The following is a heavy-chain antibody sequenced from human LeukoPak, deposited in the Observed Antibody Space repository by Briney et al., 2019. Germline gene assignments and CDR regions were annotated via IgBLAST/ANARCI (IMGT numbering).Heavy chain of an antibody. Sequence: ASVKVSCKLSGYTGIELSMNWVRQAPGKGLEWLGGFVPEDAETVYAQKFQGRVTMTEDTSTDTAYMELSRLTSEDTAVYYCASGLQWPGFDYWGQGTPVTVSS. CDR3: ASGLQWPGFDY. D-gene: IGHD4-11*01. CDR1: GYTGIELS. CDR2: FVPEDAET. J-gene: IGHJ4*02. V-gene: IGHV1-24*01.